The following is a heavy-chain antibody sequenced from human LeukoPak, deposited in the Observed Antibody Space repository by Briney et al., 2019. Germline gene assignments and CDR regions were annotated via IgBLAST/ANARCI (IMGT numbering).Heavy chain of an antibody. Sequence: PGGSLRLSCAASGCTFSSYAMSWVRQAPGKGLEWVSAISGSGGRTYYADSVKGRCTISRDNSKNTLYLQMNSLRADDTAVYYCAKSGYSSSFDYWCQGTLVTVSS. D-gene: IGHD6-6*01. CDR2: ISGSGGRT. V-gene: IGHV3-23*01. J-gene: IGHJ4*02. CDR3: AKSGYSSSFDY. CDR1: GCTFSSYA.